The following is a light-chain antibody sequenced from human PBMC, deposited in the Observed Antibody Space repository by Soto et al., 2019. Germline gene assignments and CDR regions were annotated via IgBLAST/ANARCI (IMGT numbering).Light chain of an antibody. V-gene: IGKV3-15*01. Sequence: EIVMTQSPATLSVSPGERATLSCRASQSVGSNLAWYQQKPGQAPRLLIYGASTRATGIPARFSGSGSGTEFTLTISRLQSEDFAVYYCQQYNNCPGTFGGGTKVDI. CDR1: QSVGSN. CDR3: QQYNNCPGT. J-gene: IGKJ4*01. CDR2: GAS.